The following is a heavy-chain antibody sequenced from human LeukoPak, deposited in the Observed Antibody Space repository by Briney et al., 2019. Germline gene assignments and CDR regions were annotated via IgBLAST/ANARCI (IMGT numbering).Heavy chain of an antibody. CDR2: ITTSYA. D-gene: IGHD6-19*01. CDR1: GFTFSDSY. J-gene: IGHJ4*01. CDR3: ARGQWLVPPSSDY. Sequence: GGSLRLSCAASGFTFSDSYMSWIRQAPGKGLEWVAYITTSYADYAGSVKGRFTISRDNVKNSLYLQMNSLRVEDTAVYYCARGQWLVPPSSDYWGHGTLVTVSS. V-gene: IGHV3-11*05.